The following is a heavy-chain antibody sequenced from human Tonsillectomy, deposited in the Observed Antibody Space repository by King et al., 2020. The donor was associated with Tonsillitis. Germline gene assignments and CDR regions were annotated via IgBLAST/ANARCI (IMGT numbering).Heavy chain of an antibody. CDR1: GFTFSSYA. D-gene: IGHD4-17*01. CDR3: AKDLTGYGDYGDGY. J-gene: IGHJ4*02. CDR2: ISGSGGST. V-gene: IGHV3-23*04. Sequence: VQLVESGGGLVQPGGSLRLSCAASGFTFSSYAMSWVRKAPGKGLEWVSAISGSGGSTYYADSVKDRFTISRDNSKNTLYLQMNSLRAEDTAVYYCAKDLTGYGDYGDGYWGQGTLVTVSS.